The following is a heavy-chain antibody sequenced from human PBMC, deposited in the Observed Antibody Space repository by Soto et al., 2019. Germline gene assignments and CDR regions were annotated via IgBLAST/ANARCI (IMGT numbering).Heavy chain of an antibody. D-gene: IGHD3-16*02. CDR2: ISSSGSTI. CDR1: GFTFSSYE. CDR3: AGDRRYDYVWGSYRYSSAFDY. V-gene: IGHV3-48*03. J-gene: IGHJ4*02. Sequence: GGSLRLSCAASGFTFSSYETNWVRQAPGKXLEWVSYISSSGSTIYYADSVKGRFTISRDNAKNSLYLQMNSLRAEDTAVYYCAGDRRYDYVWGSYRYSSAFDYWGQGTLVTVCS.